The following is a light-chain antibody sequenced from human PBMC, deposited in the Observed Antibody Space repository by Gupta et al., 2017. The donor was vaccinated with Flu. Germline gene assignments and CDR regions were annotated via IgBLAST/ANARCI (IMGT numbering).Light chain of an antibody. CDR1: QSVSSY. V-gene: IGKV3-11*01. CDR3: QQRSNWPFT. CDR2: DAS. J-gene: IGKJ5*01. Sequence: TVFTLSPPTLSWPPGERATLSCRASQSVSSYLAWYQQKPGQAPRLLIYDASNRANGLPARFSGSGSGTEFTLTISSLEPEDFAVYYCQQRSNWPFTFGQGTRVEIK.